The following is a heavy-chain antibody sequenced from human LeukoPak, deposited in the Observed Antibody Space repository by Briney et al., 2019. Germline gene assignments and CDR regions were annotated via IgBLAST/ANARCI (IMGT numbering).Heavy chain of an antibody. CDR1: GYTFTGYY. J-gene: IGHJ4*02. V-gene: IGHV1-2*02. D-gene: IGHD3-3*01. CDR2: INPNSGGT. CDR3: ARESITIFGVADDY. Sequence: ASVKVSCKASGYTFTGYYMHWVRQAPGQGLEWMGWINPNSGGTNYAQKFQGRVTMTRDTSTSTVYMELSSLRSEDTAVYYCARESITIFGVADDYWGQGTLVTVSS.